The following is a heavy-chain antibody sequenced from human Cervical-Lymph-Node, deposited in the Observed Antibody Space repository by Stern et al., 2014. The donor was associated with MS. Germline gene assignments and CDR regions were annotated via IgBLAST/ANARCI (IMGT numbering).Heavy chain of an antibody. CDR3: ARRLGYGMDV. D-gene: IGHD6-25*01. CDR1: GYTFSTHY. Sequence: QVQLVQSGAELKKPGASVKVSCKASGYTFSTHYIQWVRQAPGQGLEWMGIVNPSGGAPSYAQKFQGRVTMTGDTSTSTVYMELSSLRSEDTAVYYCARRLGYGMDVWGQGTTVTVSS. V-gene: IGHV1-46*01. CDR2: VNPSGGAP. J-gene: IGHJ6*02.